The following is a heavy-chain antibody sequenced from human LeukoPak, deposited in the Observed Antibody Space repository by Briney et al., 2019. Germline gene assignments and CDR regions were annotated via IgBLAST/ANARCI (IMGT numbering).Heavy chain of an antibody. V-gene: IGHV5-51*01. CDR1: GSGFTNYW. D-gene: IGHD5-24*01. CDR2: IYPGDSDT. CDR3: ARLRNGYQNGGLDY. Sequence: GASLKISFKGSGSGFTNYWIGWVRQMPGKGLEWMGIIYPGDSDTTYSPSFQGQVTISADKSISTAYLQWSSLKASDTAMYYCARLRNGYQNGGLDYWGQGTLVTVSS. J-gene: IGHJ4*02.